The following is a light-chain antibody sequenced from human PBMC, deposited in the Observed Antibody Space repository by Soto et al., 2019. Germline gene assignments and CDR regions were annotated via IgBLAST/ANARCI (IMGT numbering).Light chain of an antibody. V-gene: IGLV2-14*01. Sequence: QSVLTQPPSVSGSPGQSITISCTGTSSDVDGYNYVSWYQQHPGKAPKLIIYEVSNRPSGVSNRFSGSKSGNTASLTISGLQAEVEADYYCSSYTSGSTLVVFGGGTKVTVL. CDR1: SSDVDGYNY. CDR3: SSYTSGSTLVV. J-gene: IGLJ2*01. CDR2: EVS.